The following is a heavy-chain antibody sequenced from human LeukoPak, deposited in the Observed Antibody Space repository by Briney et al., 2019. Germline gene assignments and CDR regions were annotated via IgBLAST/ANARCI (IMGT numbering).Heavy chain of an antibody. CDR2: IYSSGST. CDR1: GGSISSGSYC. V-gene: IGHV4-61*09. CDR3: ARRRGYYGSGSYYKAVPFDY. D-gene: IGHD3-10*01. Sequence: PSQTLSLTCTVSGGSISSGSYCWSWIRQPAGKGLEWIGHIYSSGSTNYNPSLKSRVTISVDTSKNQFSLKLSSVTAADTAVYYCARRRGYYGSGSYYKAVPFDYWGQGTLVTVSS. J-gene: IGHJ4*02.